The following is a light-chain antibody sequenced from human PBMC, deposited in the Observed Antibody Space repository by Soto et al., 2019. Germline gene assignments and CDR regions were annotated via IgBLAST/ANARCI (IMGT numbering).Light chain of an antibody. V-gene: IGKV1-9*01. CDR1: QGIRDY. CDR2: AAS. J-gene: IGKJ3*01. Sequence: IQLTQSPSSLSASVGDRVTITCRASQGIRDYLAWYQQKPGKAPKLLIYAASILEIEVPSRFSGSGSGTDFTLTISSLQPEDFATYYCQQLNSYPFTFGPGAKVDIK. CDR3: QQLNSYPFT.